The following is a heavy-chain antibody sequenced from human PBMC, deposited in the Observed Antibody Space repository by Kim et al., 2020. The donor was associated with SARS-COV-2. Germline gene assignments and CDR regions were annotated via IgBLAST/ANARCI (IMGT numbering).Heavy chain of an antibody. V-gene: IGHV3-15*01. D-gene: IGHD3-22*01. CDR2: IKRKTEGGTT. J-gene: IGHJ3*02. Sequence: GGSLRLSCAASGFTFSNAWMSWVRQAPGKGLEWVGRIKRKTEGGTTDYAAPVKGRFTISRDASTNTVYLQMNSLKTEDTAVYDCTHVDYYDSSGYPDVFVIWGRGTIVTVAS. CDR1: GFTFSNAW. CDR3: THVDYYDSSGYPDVFVI.